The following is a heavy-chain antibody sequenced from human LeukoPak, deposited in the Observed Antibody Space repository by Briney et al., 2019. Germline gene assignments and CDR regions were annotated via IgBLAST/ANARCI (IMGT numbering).Heavy chain of an antibody. CDR2: ILSDGSKE. D-gene: IGHD3-3*01. Sequence: PGGSLRLSCAASGFTSSSYGMHWVRHAPGKGLEWVADILSDGSKEFYTDSVKGRFTIYRDNSKNTLYLQMNSLRAEDTAVYYCARAEMWVLRSLDYWGQGTLVTVSS. CDR1: GFTSSSYG. J-gene: IGHJ4*02. V-gene: IGHV3-33*01. CDR3: ARAEMWVLRSLDY.